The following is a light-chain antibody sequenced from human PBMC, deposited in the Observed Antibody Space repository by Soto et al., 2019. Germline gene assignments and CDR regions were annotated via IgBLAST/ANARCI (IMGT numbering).Light chain of an antibody. CDR2: DAS. Sequence: EIVLTQSPATLSLSPGERATLSCRASQSVSSYLAWYQHKPGQAPRLLIYDASHRATGVPARFSGSGSGPDFTLTISSLEPEDFAVYYCQNYNSAPLTFGGGTKVEIK. J-gene: IGKJ4*01. V-gene: IGKV3-11*01. CDR3: QNYNSAPLT. CDR1: QSVSSY.